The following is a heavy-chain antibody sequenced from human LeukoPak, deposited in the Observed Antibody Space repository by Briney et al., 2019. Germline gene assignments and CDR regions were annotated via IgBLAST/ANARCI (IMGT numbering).Heavy chain of an antibody. CDR3: ARVVVVAAKGWDYYYYMDV. D-gene: IGHD2-15*01. CDR1: GFTFSSYS. CDR2: ISSSSSYI. V-gene: IGHV3-21*01. Sequence: PGGSLRLSCAVSGFTFSSYSMNWVRQAPGKGLEWVSSISSSSSYIYYADSVKGRFTISRDNAKNSLYLQMNSLRAEDTAVYYCARVVVVAAKGWDYYYYMDVWGKGTTVTVSS. J-gene: IGHJ6*03.